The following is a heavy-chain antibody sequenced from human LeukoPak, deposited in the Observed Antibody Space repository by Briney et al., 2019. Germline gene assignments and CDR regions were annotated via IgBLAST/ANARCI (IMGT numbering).Heavy chain of an antibody. V-gene: IGHV3-30*18. D-gene: IGHD2-2*01. CDR2: MSYDGGHI. Sequence: GGSLRLSCGGSGVNFKNYGIHWVRQALGRGLEGVAGMSYDGGHIYYGDSVKGRFTISRDNSKDTAYVEMNSLRPADTAVYYCAKGCSSTSCAIEFDSWGQGILVTVSS. J-gene: IGHJ4*02. CDR3: AKGCSSTSCAIEFDS. CDR1: GVNFKNYG.